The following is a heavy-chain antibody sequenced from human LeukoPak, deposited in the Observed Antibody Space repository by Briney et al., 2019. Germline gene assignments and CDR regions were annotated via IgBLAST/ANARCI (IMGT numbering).Heavy chain of an antibody. V-gene: IGHV4-61*02. CDR3: ATVDPRRYFDWLPDY. CDR1: GGSISSGSYY. CDR2: IYTSGST. D-gene: IGHD3-9*01. J-gene: IGHJ4*02. Sequence: SETLSLTCTVSGGSISSGSYYWSWIRQPAGKGLEWIGRIYTSGSTNYNPSLKSRVTISVDTTKNQFSLKLSSVTAADTAVYYCATVDPRRYFDWLPDYWGQGTLVTVSS.